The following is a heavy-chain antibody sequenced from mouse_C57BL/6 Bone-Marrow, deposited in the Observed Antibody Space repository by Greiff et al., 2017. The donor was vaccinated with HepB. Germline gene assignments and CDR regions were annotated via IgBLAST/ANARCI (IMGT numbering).Heavy chain of an antibody. CDR1: GYTFPSYT. CDR2: INPSSGYT. V-gene: IGHV1-4*01. Sequence: VQLQQSGAELARPGASVKMSCKASGYTFPSYTMHWVKQRPGQGLEWIGYINPSSGYTKYNQKFKDKATLTADKSASTAYMQLSSRTSEDSAVYYCARGLRLYAMDDWGQGTSVTVSS. CDR3: ARGLRLYAMDD. D-gene: IGHD1-1*01. J-gene: IGHJ4*01.